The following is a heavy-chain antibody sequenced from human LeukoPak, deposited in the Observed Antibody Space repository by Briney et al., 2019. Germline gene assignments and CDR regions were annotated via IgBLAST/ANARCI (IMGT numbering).Heavy chain of an antibody. V-gene: IGHV3-9*01. CDR2: IGWNTGSF. CDR1: GFMFDDHA. CDR3: ARDYGDYYFDY. J-gene: IGHJ4*02. D-gene: IGHD4-17*01. Sequence: PGGSLRLSCAAYGFMFDDHAMHWVRQAPGKGLEWVSGIGWNTGSFDYVDSVKGRFTVSRDNVKKSLYLQMNSLRAEDTAVYYCARDYGDYYFDYWGQGTLVTVSS.